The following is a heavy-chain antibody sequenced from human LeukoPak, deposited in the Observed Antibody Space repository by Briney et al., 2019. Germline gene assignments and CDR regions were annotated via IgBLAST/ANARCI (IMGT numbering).Heavy chain of an antibody. J-gene: IGHJ4*02. Sequence: TGGSLRLSCAASGFTFDDYGMSWVRQAPGEGPEWVSGINWNGDSTDYADSVKGRFTISRDNARNSLYVQMNSLRAEDTALYYCARGPLTGSMLGDFDYWGQGTLVTVSS. V-gene: IGHV3-20*04. CDR2: INWNGDST. CDR1: GFTFDDYG. CDR3: ARGPLTGSMLGDFDY. D-gene: IGHD7-27*01.